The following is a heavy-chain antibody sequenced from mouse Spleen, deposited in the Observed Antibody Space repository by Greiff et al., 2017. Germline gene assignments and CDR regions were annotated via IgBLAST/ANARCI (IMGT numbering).Heavy chain of an antibody. CDR2: FYPGSGSI. Sequence: VKLMESGAELVKPGASVKLSCKASGYTFTEYTIHWVKQRSGQGLEWIGWFYPGSGSIKYNEKFKDKATLTADKSSSTVYMELSRLTSEDSAVYFCARHEPIGSSYDYWGQGTTLTVSS. CDR1: GYTFTEYT. D-gene: IGHD1-1*01. J-gene: IGHJ2*01. CDR3: ARHEPIGSSYDY. V-gene: IGHV1-62-2*01.